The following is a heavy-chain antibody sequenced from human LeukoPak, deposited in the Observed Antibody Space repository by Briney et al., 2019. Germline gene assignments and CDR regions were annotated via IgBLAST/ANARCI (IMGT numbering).Heavy chain of an antibody. CDR3: ARSHRYCGSASCPINWFDP. CDR1: GGTLNNYA. J-gene: IGHJ5*02. D-gene: IGHD2-2*01. Sequence: SVKVSCKASGGTLNNYAINWVRQAPGQGLEWMGRIIPIFGTANHAQNFQGRVTITADRPTSTAYMELSSLKAEDTAVYYCARSHRYCGSASCPINWFDPWGQGTQVTVSS. V-gene: IGHV1-69*06. CDR2: IIPIFGTA.